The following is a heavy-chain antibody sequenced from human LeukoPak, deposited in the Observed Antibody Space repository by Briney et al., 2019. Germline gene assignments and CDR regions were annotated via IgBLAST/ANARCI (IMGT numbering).Heavy chain of an antibody. J-gene: IGHJ3*02. CDR1: GFTFSSSG. CDR3: ASNGDFDFPFTAFNI. CDR2: ISITGGDT. V-gene: IGHV3-23*01. D-gene: IGHD4-17*01. Sequence: GGTLRLSCAASGFTFSSSGMSWVRQPPGKGLEWVSGISITGGDTYYADSVKGRFTISRDNSKNTLFLQMNSLRAEDTAVYFCASNGDFDFPFTAFNIWGQGTMVTVSS.